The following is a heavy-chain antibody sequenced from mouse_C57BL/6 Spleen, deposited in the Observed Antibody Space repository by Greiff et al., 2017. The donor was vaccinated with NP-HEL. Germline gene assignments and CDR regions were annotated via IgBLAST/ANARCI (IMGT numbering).Heavy chain of an antibody. D-gene: IGHD6-5*01. CDR1: GYSITSGYY. V-gene: IGHV3-6*01. CDR2: ISYDGSN. J-gene: IGHJ1*03. CDR3: ARGAYDYWYFDV. Sequence: VQLKESGPGLVKPSQSLSLTCSVTGYSITSGYYWNWIRQFPGNKLEWMGYISYDGSNNYNPSLKNRISITRYTSKNQFFLKLNSVTTEDTATYYCARGAYDYWYFDVWGTGTTVTVSS.